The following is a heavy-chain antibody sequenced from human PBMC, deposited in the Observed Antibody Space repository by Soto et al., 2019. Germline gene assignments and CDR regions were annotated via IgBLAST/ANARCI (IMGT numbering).Heavy chain of an antibody. CDR1: GYTFNNYF. CDR3: GRSLAVTAIDH. Sequence: GASVKVSCKASGYTFNNYFMHWVRQAPGQGLEWMGIINTSGDTTSYAQRFRGRVTMTRDTSTSTLYMVLSSLTSEDTAVYYCGRSLAVTAIDHWGRGTLVTVSS. V-gene: IGHV1-46*02. CDR2: INTSGDTT. J-gene: IGHJ4*02. D-gene: IGHD2-21*02.